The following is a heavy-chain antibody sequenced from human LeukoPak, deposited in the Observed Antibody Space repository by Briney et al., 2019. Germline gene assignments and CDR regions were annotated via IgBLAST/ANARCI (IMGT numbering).Heavy chain of an antibody. V-gene: IGHV3-15*01. CDR2: IKSKVGGGTT. Sequence: GRSLRLSCAASGFTFSSYWMSWVRQAPGKGLEWVGRIKSKVGGGTTDYAAPVKDRFTISRDDSENILYLQMNSLKTEDTAVYYCITGFSAAPHDGYWGQGTLDTVSS. CDR3: ITGFSAAPHDGY. J-gene: IGHJ4*02. CDR1: GFTFSSYW. D-gene: IGHD2-15*01.